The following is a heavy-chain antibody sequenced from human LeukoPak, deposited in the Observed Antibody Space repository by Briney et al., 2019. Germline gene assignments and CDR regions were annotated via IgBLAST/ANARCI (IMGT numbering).Heavy chain of an antibody. Sequence: GGSLRLSCAASGFTFRNYAMTWVRQAPGKGLEWVSVISESDGRTFYADSVKGRFTISRDNSKNTLYLQMNSPRAEDTAVYYCAKDWQIVGAWGQGTLVTVSS. CDR2: ISESDGRT. CDR3: AKDWQIVGA. V-gene: IGHV3-23*01. J-gene: IGHJ5*02. D-gene: IGHD1-26*01. CDR1: GFTFRNYA.